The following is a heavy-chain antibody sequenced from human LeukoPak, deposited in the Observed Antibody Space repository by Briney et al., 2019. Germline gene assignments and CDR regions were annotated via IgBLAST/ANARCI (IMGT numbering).Heavy chain of an antibody. J-gene: IGHJ4*02. CDR3: ARAPYYDSSGYLDY. CDR1: GFTFSSYE. Sequence: GGSLRLSCAASGFTFSSYEMNWVRQAPGKGLEWVSYISSSGSTIYYADSVKGRFTIPRDNAKNSLYLQMNSLRAEDTAVYYCARAPYYDSSGYLDYWGQGTLVTVSS. V-gene: IGHV3-48*03. CDR2: ISSSGSTI. D-gene: IGHD3-22*01.